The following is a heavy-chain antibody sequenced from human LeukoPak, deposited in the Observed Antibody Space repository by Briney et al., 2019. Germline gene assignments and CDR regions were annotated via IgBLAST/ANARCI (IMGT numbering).Heavy chain of an antibody. CDR3: ARDPFMTTGWGIDY. CDR2: IYYTGST. D-gene: IGHD3-16*01. Sequence: SETLSLTCGVSGGAITNYYWNWIRQAPGKGLEWLGYIYYTGSTTYNPSVKSRITISLDTSKKQISLKLRSVTAADTAVYYCARDPFMTTGWGIDYWGQGTLVTVSS. V-gene: IGHV4-59*01. CDR1: GGAITNYY. J-gene: IGHJ4*02.